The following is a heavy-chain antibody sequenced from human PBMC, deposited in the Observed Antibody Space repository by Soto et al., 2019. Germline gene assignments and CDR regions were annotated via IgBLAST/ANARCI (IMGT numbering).Heavy chain of an antibody. Sequence: SETLSLTCTVSGGSISSGGYYWSWIRQHPGKGLEWIGYIYYSGSTYYNPSLKSRVTISVDTSKNQFSLKLSSVTAADTAVYYGAKTTYYHDSSGPAGGLYFDYWGQGTLVTVSS. CDR2: IYYSGST. J-gene: IGHJ4*02. CDR3: AKTTYYHDSSGPAGGLYFDY. D-gene: IGHD3-22*01. V-gene: IGHV4-31*03. CDR1: GGSISSGGYY.